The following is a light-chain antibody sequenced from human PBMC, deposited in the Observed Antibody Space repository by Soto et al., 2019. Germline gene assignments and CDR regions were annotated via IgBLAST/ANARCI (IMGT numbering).Light chain of an antibody. CDR3: QNRGAGPP. CDR2: LNSDGSH. CDR1: SGHSSYA. J-gene: IGLJ2*01. V-gene: IGLV4-69*01. Sequence: QLVLTQSPSASASLGASVKLTCTLSSGHSSYAIAWHQQQPEKGPRYLMKLNSDGSHSKGDGIPDRFSGSSSGAERYLTISRLQAEDEADLYCQNRGAGPPFGGGTKLTVL.